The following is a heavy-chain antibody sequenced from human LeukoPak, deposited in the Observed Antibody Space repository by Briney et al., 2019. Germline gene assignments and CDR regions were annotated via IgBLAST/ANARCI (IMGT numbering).Heavy chain of an antibody. D-gene: IGHD3-10*01. J-gene: IGHJ4*02. CDR2: ISNSGSLK. CDR1: GFTFSDHY. CDR3: ARNEGSY. Sequence: GGSLRLSCAASGFTFSDHYMSWVRLAPGKGLEWVSYISNSGSLKYYADSVKGRFTISRDNAKNSLYLQMNSLRAEETAVYYCARNEGSYWGQGTLVTVSS. V-gene: IGHV3-11*01.